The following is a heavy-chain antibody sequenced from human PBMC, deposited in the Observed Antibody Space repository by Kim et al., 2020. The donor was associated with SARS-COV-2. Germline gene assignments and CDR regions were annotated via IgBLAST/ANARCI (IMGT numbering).Heavy chain of an antibody. CDR1: GGSISSSNW. CDR2: IYHSGST. D-gene: IGHD6-6*01. Sequence: SETLSLTCAVSGGSISSSNWWSWVRQPPGKGLEWIGEIYHSGSTNYNPSLKSRVTISVDKSKNQFSLKLSSVTAADTAVYYCARAPYSSSTYYYYYGMDVWGQGTTVTVSS. J-gene: IGHJ6*02. CDR3: ARAPYSSSTYYYYYGMDV. V-gene: IGHV4-4*02.